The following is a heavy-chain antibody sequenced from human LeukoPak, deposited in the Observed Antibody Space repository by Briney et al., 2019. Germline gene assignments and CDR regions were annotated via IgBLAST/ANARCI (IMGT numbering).Heavy chain of an antibody. V-gene: IGHV1-8*01. CDR2: MNPNSGNA. CDR3: GRPLQRGSWTQRALDY. CDR1: GYTFTSYD. Sequence: RWASVKVSCKASGYTFTSYDISWVRQATGQGLEWMGWMNPNSGNAGYAQRFQGRVTMTRNNSISTAYMELTSLRSEDTAVYYCGRPLQRGSWTQRALDYWGQGTLVTVSS. D-gene: IGHD3-10*01. J-gene: IGHJ4*02.